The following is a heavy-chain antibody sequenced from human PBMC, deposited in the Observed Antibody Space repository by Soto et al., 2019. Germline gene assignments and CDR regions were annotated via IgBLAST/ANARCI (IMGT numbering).Heavy chain of an antibody. V-gene: IGHV4-39*01. D-gene: IGHD3-22*01. J-gene: IGHJ4*02. CDR2: IYYSGST. CDR1: GGSISSSSYY. CDR3: ARLVCAYDSSGFPYFDY. Sequence: QLQLQESGPGLVKPSETLSLTCTVSGGSISSSSYYWGWIRQPPGKGLEWIGSIYYSGSTYYNPSLTSRVTISVYTSKKQFSLKLSSVTAADTAVYYCARLVCAYDSSGFPYFDYWGQGTLVTVSS.